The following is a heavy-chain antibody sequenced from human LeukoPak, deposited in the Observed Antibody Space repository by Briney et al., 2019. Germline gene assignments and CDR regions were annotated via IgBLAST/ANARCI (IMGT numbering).Heavy chain of an antibody. CDR2: IYHSGST. D-gene: IGHD3-10*01. CDR1: GFTFSSYAM. Sequence: GSLRLSCAASGFTFSSYAMSWVRQPPGKGLEWIGEIYHSGSTNYNPSLKSRVTISVDKSKNQFSLKLSSVTAADTAVYYCATLTMFRGVRNTFDIWGQGTMVTVSS. V-gene: IGHV4-4*02. CDR3: ATLTMFRGVRNTFDI. J-gene: IGHJ3*02.